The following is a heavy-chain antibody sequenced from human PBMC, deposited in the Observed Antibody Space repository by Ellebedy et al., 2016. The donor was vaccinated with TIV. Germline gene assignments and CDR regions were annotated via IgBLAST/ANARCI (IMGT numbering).Heavy chain of an antibody. Sequence: GSLRLXCTVSGGSISSYYWSWIRQPPGKGLEWIGEINHSGSTNYNPSLKSRVTISVDTSKNQFSLKLSSVTAADTAVYYCASARAKAGEDWGQGTLVTVSS. CDR3: ASARAKAGED. V-gene: IGHV4-34*01. J-gene: IGHJ4*02. CDR1: GGSISSYY. D-gene: IGHD6-13*01. CDR2: INHSGST.